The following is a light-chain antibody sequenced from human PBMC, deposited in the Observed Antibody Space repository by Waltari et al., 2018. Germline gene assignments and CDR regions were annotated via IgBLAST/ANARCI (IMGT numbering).Light chain of an antibody. CDR3: QQYYNLPLT. Sequence: DFVMTQSPDSLAVSLGERATINCKSSQSFLFDSNNKNYLAWYQQKPGQPPKALIYWASTRESGVPARFSGSGSGTEFTLTISSLQAEDVAIYYCQQYYNLPLTFGGGTKVEIK. CDR2: WAS. CDR1: QSFLFDSNNKNY. V-gene: IGKV4-1*01. J-gene: IGKJ4*01.